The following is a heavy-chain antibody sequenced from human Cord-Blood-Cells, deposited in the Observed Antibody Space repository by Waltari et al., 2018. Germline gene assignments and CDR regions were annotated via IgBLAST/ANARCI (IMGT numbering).Heavy chain of an antibody. J-gene: IGHJ3*02. D-gene: IGHD2-2*01. Sequence: QVQLQPWGAGLLKPSEILSLTCAVYGRSFSVYYCSWIPQPPGKGLEWIGEIKKSGSTNYNPSLKSRVTISVDTSKNQFSRKLSCVTAADTAVYYCASLLDIVVVPAALIAFDIWGQGTMVTVSS. CDR3: ASLLDIVVVPAALIAFDI. CDR1: GRSFSVYY. CDR2: IKKSGST. V-gene: IGHV4-34*01.